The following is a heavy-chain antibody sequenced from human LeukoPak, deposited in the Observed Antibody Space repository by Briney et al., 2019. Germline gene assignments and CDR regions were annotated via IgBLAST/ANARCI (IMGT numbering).Heavy chain of an antibody. CDR2: IYYSGTT. CDR1: GGSTSSSGYY. V-gene: IGHV4-39*07. Sequence: SETLSLTCTVSGGSTSSSGYYWGWIRQPPGKGLEWIGIIYYSGTTYYNPSLKSRVTISIDTSKNQFSLKLSSVTAADTAVYFCARSLYSGSYWPFDYWGQGTLVTVSS. J-gene: IGHJ4*02. CDR3: ARSLYSGSYWPFDY. D-gene: IGHD1-26*01.